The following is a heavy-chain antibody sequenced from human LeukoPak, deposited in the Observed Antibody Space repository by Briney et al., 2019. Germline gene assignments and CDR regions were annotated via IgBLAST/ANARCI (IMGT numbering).Heavy chain of an antibody. Sequence: GGSLRLSCAASGFTFSSYSMNWVRQAPGKGLEWVSYISSSRSYIYYADSVKGRFTISRDNGKNSLYLQMNSLRVEDMAVYYCARESVEDIVVVPAYYMDVWGKGTTVTVSS. V-gene: IGHV3-21*01. CDR2: ISSSRSYI. D-gene: IGHD2-2*01. CDR1: GFTFSSYS. CDR3: ARESVEDIVVVPAYYMDV. J-gene: IGHJ6*03.